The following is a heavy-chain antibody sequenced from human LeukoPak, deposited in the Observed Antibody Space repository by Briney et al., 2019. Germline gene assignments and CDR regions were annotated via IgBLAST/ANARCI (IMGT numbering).Heavy chain of an antibody. D-gene: IGHD3-22*01. CDR1: GYTFTSYG. CDR3: ARGDYYDSSGHQLFDY. J-gene: IGHJ4*02. CDR2: INAGNGNT. Sequence: GASVKVSCKASGYTFTSYGMHWVRQAPGQRLEWMGWINAGNGNTKYSQKFQGRVTITRDTSASTAYMELSSLRSEDTAVYYCARGDYYDSSGHQLFDYWGQGTLVTVSS. V-gene: IGHV1-3*01.